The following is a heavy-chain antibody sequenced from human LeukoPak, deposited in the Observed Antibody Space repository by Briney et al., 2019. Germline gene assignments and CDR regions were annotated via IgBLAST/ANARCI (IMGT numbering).Heavy chain of an antibody. CDR2: IVVGSGNT. Sequence: GASVKVSCKASGFTFTSSAMQWVRQARGQRLEWIGWIVVGSGNTNYAQKFQERVTITRDMSTSTAYMELSSLRSEDTAVYYCAAGPETYYDFWSGYYPLTWDVWGKGTTVIVSS. CDR3: AAGPETYYDFWSGYYPLTWDV. CDR1: GFTFTSSA. J-gene: IGHJ6*04. D-gene: IGHD3-3*01. V-gene: IGHV1-58*02.